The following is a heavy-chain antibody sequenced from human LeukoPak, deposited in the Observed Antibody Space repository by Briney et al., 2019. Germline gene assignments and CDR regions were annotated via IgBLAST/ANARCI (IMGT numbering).Heavy chain of an antibody. CDR2: IGWNSGSI. CDR3: AKDLQVPPDAFDI. CDR1: GFTFDDYA. J-gene: IGHJ3*02. Sequence: GRSLRLSCAASGFTFDDYAMHWVRQAPGKGLEWVSGIGWNSGSIGYADSVKGRFTISRDNAKNSLYLQMNSLRAEDTAVYYCAKDLQVPPDAFDIWGQGTMVTVSS. V-gene: IGHV3-9*01.